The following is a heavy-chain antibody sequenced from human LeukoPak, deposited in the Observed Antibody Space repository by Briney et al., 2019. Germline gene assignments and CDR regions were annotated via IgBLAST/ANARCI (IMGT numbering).Heavy chain of an antibody. CDR1: GFTFSTYG. CDR3: ARHDYGGNTGDN. CDR2: IGTSSSTI. J-gene: IGHJ4*02. Sequence: GGSLRLSCAASGFTFSTYGMNWVRQALEKGLGWISHIGTSSSTIYYADSVKGRVTISRDNAENSLYLQMNTLRDEDTAVYYCARHDYGGNTGDNWGQGTLVTVSS. D-gene: IGHD4-23*01. V-gene: IGHV3-48*02.